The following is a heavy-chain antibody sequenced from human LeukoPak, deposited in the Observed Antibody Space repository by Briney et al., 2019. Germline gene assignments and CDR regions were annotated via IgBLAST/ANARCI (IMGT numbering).Heavy chain of an antibody. Sequence: PSETLSLTCTVSGGSISSGGYYWSWIRQPPGKGLEWIGSIYYSGSTYYNPSLKSRVTISVDTSKNQFSLKLSSVTAADTAVYYCARAVSRYSNFAYYYYYIDVWGKGTTVTVSS. D-gene: IGHD4-11*01. CDR1: GGSISSGGYY. J-gene: IGHJ6*03. CDR2: IYYSGST. CDR3: ARAVSRYSNFAYYYYYIDV. V-gene: IGHV4-39*07.